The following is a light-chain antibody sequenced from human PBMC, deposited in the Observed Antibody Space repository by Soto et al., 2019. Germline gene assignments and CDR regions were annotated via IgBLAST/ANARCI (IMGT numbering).Light chain of an antibody. Sequence: EVVLTQSPDTLSLPPGERATLSCRASQSISSYLAWYQQKPGQAPRLLIYDASSRATGIPARFSGGGSGTDFTLTISSLEPEDFAVYYCQQRSNWPPITFGQGTRLEIK. CDR1: QSISSY. CDR2: DAS. J-gene: IGKJ5*01. V-gene: IGKV3-11*01. CDR3: QQRSNWPPIT.